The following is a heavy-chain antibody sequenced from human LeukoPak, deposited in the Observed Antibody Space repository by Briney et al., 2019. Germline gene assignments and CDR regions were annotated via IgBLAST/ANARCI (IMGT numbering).Heavy chain of an antibody. D-gene: IGHD2-21*02. J-gene: IGHJ4*02. CDR1: GYTFTSYG. V-gene: IGHV1-18*01. CDR2: ISAYNGNT. CDR3: ASRPLNCGGDCYLWLFDY. Sequence: ASVKVSCKASGYTFTSYGISWVRQAPGQGLEWMGWISAYNGNTNYAQKLQGRVTMTTDTSTSTAYMELRSLRSDDTAVYYCASRPLNCGGDCYLWLFDYWGQGTLVTVSS.